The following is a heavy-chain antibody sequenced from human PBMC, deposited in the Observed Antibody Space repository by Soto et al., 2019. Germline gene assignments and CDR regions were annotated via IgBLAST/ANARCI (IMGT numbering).Heavy chain of an antibody. CDR2: ISYTGSA. CDR3: ARVNYGDYYYGMDV. V-gene: IGHV4-59*01. CDR1: GGSFRNYY. J-gene: IGHJ6*02. D-gene: IGHD4-17*01. Sequence: SETLSLTCGVYGGSFRNYYWIWVRQPPGKGLEWIGYISYTGSANYNASLKSRLTISVDTSKNQFSLKLSSVTAADTALYYCARVNYGDYYYGMDVWGQGTTVTVSS.